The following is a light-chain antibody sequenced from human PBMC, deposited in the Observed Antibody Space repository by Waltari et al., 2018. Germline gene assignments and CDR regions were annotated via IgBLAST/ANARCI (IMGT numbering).Light chain of an antibody. J-gene: IGLJ2*01. CDR1: SSNTGADSD. Sequence: QSGLTQPPSVSGAPGQRVTISCTGTSSNTGADSDLQWYQVLPGTAPKLLIFGNNNRPSGVPDRFSGSKSGTSASLAITGLQAEDEADYYCQSYDSSLIASIFGGGTRLTVL. V-gene: IGLV1-40*01. CDR2: GNN. CDR3: QSYDSSLIASI.